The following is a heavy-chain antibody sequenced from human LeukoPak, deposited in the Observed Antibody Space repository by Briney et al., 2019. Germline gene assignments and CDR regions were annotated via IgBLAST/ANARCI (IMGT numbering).Heavy chain of an antibody. Sequence: GRSLRLSCAASGFTFSSYAMHWVRQAPGKGLEWVSAISGSGGSTYYADSVKGRFTISRDNSKNTLYLQMNSLRAEDTAVYYCAKDCSSTSCFDYWGQGTLVTVSS. CDR2: ISGSGGST. J-gene: IGHJ4*02. D-gene: IGHD2-2*01. CDR3: AKDCSSTSCFDY. CDR1: GFTFSSYA. V-gene: IGHV3-23*01.